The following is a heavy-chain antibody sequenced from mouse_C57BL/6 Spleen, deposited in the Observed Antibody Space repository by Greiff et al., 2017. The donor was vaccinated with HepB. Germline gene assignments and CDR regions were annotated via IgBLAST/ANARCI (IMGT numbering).Heavy chain of an antibody. CDR1: GYAFSSSW. CDR3: AAMGGSSYAAWFAY. J-gene: IGHJ3*01. D-gene: IGHD1-1*01. Sequence: QVQLQQSGPELVKPGASVKISCKASGYAFSSSWMNWVKQRPGKGLEWIGRIYPGDGDTNYNGKFKGKATLTADKSSSTAYMQLSSLTSEDSAVYFCAAMGGSSYAAWFAYWGQGTLVTVSA. CDR2: IYPGDGDT. V-gene: IGHV1-82*01.